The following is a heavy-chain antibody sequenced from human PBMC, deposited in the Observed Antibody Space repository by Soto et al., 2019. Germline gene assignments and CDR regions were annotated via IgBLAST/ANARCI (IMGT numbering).Heavy chain of an antibody. V-gene: IGHV4-31*03. CDR2: IYYSGST. D-gene: IGHD5-18*01. CDR3: ARAGATAMVSYIPWFDP. J-gene: IGHJ5*02. Sequence: LSLTCTVSGGSISSGGYYWSWIRQHPGKGLEWIGYIYYSGSTYYNPSLKSRVTISVDTSKNQFSLKLSSVTAADTAVYYCARAGATAMVSYIPWFDPWGQGTLVTVSS. CDR1: GGSISSGGYY.